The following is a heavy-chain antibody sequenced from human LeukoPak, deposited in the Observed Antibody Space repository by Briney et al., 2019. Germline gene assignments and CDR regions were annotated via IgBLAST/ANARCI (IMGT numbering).Heavy chain of an antibody. CDR3: ARGIVGATHYYFDY. V-gene: IGHV4-38-2*02. CDR1: GYSISSGYY. CDR2: IYHSGST. J-gene: IGHJ4*02. D-gene: IGHD1-26*01. Sequence: PSETLSLTCTVSGYSISSGYYWGWIRQPSGKGLEWIGSIYHSGSTYYNPSLKSRVTISVDTSKNQFSLKLSSVTAADTAVYYCARGIVGATHYYFDYWGQGALVTVSS.